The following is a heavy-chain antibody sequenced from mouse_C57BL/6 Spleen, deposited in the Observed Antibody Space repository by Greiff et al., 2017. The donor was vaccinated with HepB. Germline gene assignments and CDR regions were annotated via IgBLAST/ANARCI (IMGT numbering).Heavy chain of an antibody. J-gene: IGHJ1*03. CDR3: ARGFYYYGSSYVRYFDV. CDR1: GYAFSSSW. Sequence: QVQLQQSGPELVKPGASVKISCKASGYAFSSSWMNWVKQRPGKGLEWIGRIYPGDGDTNYNGKFKGKATLTADKSSSTAYMQLSSLTSEDSAVYFCARGFYYYGSSYVRYFDVWGTGTTVTVSS. V-gene: IGHV1-82*01. CDR2: IYPGDGDT. D-gene: IGHD1-1*01.